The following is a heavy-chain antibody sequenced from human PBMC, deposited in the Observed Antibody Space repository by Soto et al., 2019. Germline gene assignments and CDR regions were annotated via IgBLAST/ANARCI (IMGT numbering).Heavy chain of an antibody. CDR2: IWYDGSNK. J-gene: IGHJ4*02. Sequence: QVQLVESGGGVVQPGRSLRLSCAASGFTFSSYGMHWVRQAPGKGLEWVAVIWYDGSNKYYADSVKGRFTISRDNSKNPLYLQMNSLRAEDTAVYYCARDTGSSSSFYVYWGQGTLVTVSS. CDR1: GFTFSSYG. D-gene: IGHD6-6*01. CDR3: ARDTGSSSSFYVY. V-gene: IGHV3-33*01.